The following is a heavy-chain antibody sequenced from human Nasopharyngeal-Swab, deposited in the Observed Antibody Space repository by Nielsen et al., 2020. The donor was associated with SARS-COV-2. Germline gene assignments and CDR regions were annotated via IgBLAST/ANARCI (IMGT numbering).Heavy chain of an antibody. J-gene: IGHJ5*01. CDR3: AREASFYEILTERLYNWFDS. Sequence: ASVKVSCKASGYTFTSYAMHWVRQAPGQRLEWMGWINAGNGNTKYSQKFQGRVTITRDTSASTAYMELSSLRSEDTAVYYCAREASFYEILTERLYNWFDSWGQGTLVTVSS. D-gene: IGHD3-9*01. CDR2: INAGNGNT. CDR1: GYTFTSYA. V-gene: IGHV1-3*01.